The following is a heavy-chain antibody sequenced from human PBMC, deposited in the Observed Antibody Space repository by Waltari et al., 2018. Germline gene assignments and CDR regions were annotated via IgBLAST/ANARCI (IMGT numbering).Heavy chain of an antibody. CDR1: GFTFGAYG. CDR3: TRVPPLTGYYGPFDY. J-gene: IGHJ4*02. CDR2: SRRKAVGGTI. V-gene: IGHV3-49*04. D-gene: IGHD3-9*01. Sequence: EVQLVESGGDLVQPGRSLRLSCTASGFTFGAYGMNWVRKARGSGLGWEGYSRRKAVGGTIEYAVSVRGIFTVSRDDSKSIAFLVMNSLKTEDTAVYYCTRVPPLTGYYGPFDYWGQGTLVTVSS.